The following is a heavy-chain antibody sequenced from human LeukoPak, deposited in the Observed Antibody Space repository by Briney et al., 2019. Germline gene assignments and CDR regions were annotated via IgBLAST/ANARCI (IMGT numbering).Heavy chain of an antibody. Sequence: ASVKVSCKASGYTFTSYDINWVRQATGQGLEWMGWMNPNSGNTGYAQKFQGRVTMTRNTSISTAYMELGSLRSEDTAVYYCAILRRDLMRIAEGESPDYWGQGTLVTVSS. V-gene: IGHV1-8*01. CDR1: GYTFTSYD. CDR3: AILRRDLMRIAEGESPDY. CDR2: MNPNSGNT. D-gene: IGHD2-21*01. J-gene: IGHJ4*02.